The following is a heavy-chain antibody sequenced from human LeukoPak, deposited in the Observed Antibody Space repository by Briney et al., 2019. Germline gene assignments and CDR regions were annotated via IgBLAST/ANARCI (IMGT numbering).Heavy chain of an antibody. Sequence: SETLSLTCTVSGGSISSSSYYWGWIRQPPGKGLEWIGSIYYSGSTYYNPSLKSRVTISVDTSKNQFSLKLSSVTAADTAVYYCARTTSLTMVRGVINAFDIWGQGTMVTVSS. V-gene: IGHV4-39*01. CDR2: IYYSGST. CDR3: ARTTSLTMVRGVINAFDI. CDR1: GGSISSSSYY. D-gene: IGHD3-10*01. J-gene: IGHJ3*02.